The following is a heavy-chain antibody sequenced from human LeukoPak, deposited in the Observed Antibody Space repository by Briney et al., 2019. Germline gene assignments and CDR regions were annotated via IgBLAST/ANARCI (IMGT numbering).Heavy chain of an antibody. Sequence: SETLSLTCAVYGGSFSGYYWSWIRQSPGKGLEWIGYTHINGNIRYNPSLNSRVTLSLDTSKMQFSLKLDSATAADTAVYYCARHIGTGWYWVFNIWGQGRLVIVPS. V-gene: IGHV4-4*08. CDR3: ARHIGTGWYWVFNI. D-gene: IGHD6-19*01. CDR2: THINGNI. J-gene: IGHJ3*02. CDR1: GGSFSGYY.